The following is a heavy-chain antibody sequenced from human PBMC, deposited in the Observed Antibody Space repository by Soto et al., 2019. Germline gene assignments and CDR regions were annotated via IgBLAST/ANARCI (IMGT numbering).Heavy chain of an antibody. CDR1: GGSFGSSA. CDR2: IIPVFDKA. Sequence: QVQLVQSGADVKKPGSSVKVSCKTSGGSFGSSAISWVRQAPAQGLEWLGEIIPVFDKANYAQNFQGRLTITADEPTGTVFMQPSSLRSEDTAVYFCARLRRDWGDAFDLWGLGTFVTVSS. J-gene: IGHJ3*01. CDR3: ARLRRDWGDAFDL. D-gene: IGHD3-16*01. V-gene: IGHV1-69*01.